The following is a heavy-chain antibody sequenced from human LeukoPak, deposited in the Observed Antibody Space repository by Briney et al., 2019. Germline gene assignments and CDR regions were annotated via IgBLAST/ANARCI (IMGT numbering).Heavy chain of an antibody. D-gene: IGHD3-10*01. CDR3: AREGSFGSVFYDALDI. J-gene: IGHJ3*02. V-gene: IGHV3-13*01. CDR2: IGTVGDT. CDR1: GLTFSSRD. Sequence: PGGSLRLSCAASGLTFSSRDMHWVRQVIGKGLEWVSAIGTVGDTYYSGSVQGRFTISRDNAKDSLYLQMNSLSAGDTAVYYCAREGSFGSVFYDALDIWGQGTMVTVSS.